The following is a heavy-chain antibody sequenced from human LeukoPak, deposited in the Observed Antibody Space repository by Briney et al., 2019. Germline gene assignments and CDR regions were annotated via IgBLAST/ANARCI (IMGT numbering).Heavy chain of an antibody. V-gene: IGHV3-7*01. CDR3: ARHRSGGSQDDAFDI. J-gene: IGHJ3*02. Sequence: GGSLRLSCAASEFTFSTYWMTWVRQAPGKGLDWVADIKQDGSEQYYVDSVKGRFTISRQNAKKSLFLQMNSRRAEDTEMYYCARHRSGGSQDDAFDIWGQGTLVTVS. CDR1: EFTFSTYW. D-gene: IGHD2-15*01. CDR2: IKQDGSEQ.